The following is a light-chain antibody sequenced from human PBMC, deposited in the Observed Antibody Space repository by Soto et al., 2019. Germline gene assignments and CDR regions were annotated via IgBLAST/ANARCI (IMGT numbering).Light chain of an antibody. V-gene: IGKV1-5*01. CDR3: QQHNDYSPVT. Sequence: DIQMTQSPSTLSASVGDRVTITCRASQTIGSSLAWYQHNPRKAPKLLIFDASTLQTGVPSRFSGSGFGTEFTLTISKLQPDDFATYYCQQHNDYSPVTFGQGTKLEIK. CDR2: DAS. CDR1: QTIGSS. J-gene: IGKJ2*01.